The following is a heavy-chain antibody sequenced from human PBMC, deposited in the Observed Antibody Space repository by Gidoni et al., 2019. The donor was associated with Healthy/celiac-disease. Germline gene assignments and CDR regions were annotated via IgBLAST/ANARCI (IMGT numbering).Heavy chain of an antibody. CDR1: GFTFSSYG. J-gene: IGHJ4*02. CDR3: AKESAPHYYGSGRFDY. D-gene: IGHD3-10*01. Sequence: RLSCAASGFTFSSYGMHWVRQAPGKGLEWVAVISYDGSNKYYADSVTGRFTISRDNSKNTLYLQMNSLRAADTAVYYCAKESAPHYYGSGRFDYWGQGTLVTVSS. CDR2: ISYDGSNK. V-gene: IGHV3-30*18.